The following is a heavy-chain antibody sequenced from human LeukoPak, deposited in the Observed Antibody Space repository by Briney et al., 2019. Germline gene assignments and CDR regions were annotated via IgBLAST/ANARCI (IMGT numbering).Heavy chain of an antibody. Sequence: SGGSLRLSCAASGFTFGSYGMHWLRQAPGKGLEWVAVISYDGSNKYYADSVKGRFTISRDNSKNTLYLQMNSLRAEDTAVYYCARGGESFFWGQGTLVTVSS. CDR2: ISYDGSNK. V-gene: IGHV3-30*19. D-gene: IGHD7-27*01. CDR1: GFTFGSYG. J-gene: IGHJ4*02. CDR3: ARGGESFF.